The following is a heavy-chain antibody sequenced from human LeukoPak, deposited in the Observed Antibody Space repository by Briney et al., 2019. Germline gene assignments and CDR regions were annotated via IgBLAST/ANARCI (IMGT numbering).Heavy chain of an antibody. D-gene: IGHD2-15*01. J-gene: IGHJ6*04. CDR1: GLTLSSHE. CDR2: ISSSGSTI. V-gene: IGHV3-48*03. CDR3: ARDCGGGSCYGYYYYGMDV. Sequence: GGSLSLSCAASGLTLSSHEMHWVRPAPGKGVEGVSYISSSGSTIYYADSVKGRFTISRDNAKNSLYLQMNSLRAEDTAVYYCARDCGGGSCYGYYYYGMDVWGKGTTVTVSS.